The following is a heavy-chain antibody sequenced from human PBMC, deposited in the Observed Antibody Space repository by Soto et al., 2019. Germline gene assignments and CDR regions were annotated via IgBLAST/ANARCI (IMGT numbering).Heavy chain of an antibody. J-gene: IGHJ4*02. D-gene: IGHD3-22*01. V-gene: IGHV3-15*07. CDR2: IKSKTDGGTT. CDR3: TTDHPYKYDGSTYDH. CDR1: GFIFSNAW. Sequence: EVQLVESGGGLVKPGGSLRLSCAGSGFIFSNAWINWVRQAPGKGLEWVGRIKSKTDGGTTDFTAPAKGRFTLSRVDSKNTVYLQMNSLKTEDTAVYFCTTDHPYKYDGSTYDHWGQGTLVTVSS.